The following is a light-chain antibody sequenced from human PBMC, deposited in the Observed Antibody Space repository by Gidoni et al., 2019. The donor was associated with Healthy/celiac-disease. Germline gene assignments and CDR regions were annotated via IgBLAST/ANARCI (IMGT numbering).Light chain of an antibody. V-gene: IGLV3-19*01. CDR2: GKN. Sequence: SSELTQDPAVSVALGQTVRITCQGDSLRSYYASWYQQKPGQAPVLVIYGKNNRPSGIPDRFSGSSSGNTASLTITGAQAEDEADYYCNSRDSSGNRVFGGVTKLTVL. CDR1: SLRSYY. J-gene: IGLJ2*01. CDR3: NSRDSSGNRV.